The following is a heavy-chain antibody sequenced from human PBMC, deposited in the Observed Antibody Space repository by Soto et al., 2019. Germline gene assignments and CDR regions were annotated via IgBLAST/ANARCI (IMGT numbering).Heavy chain of an antibody. CDR1: GFTFSSYA. J-gene: IGHJ4*02. Sequence: GGSLRLSCAASGFTFSSYAMHWVRQAPGKGLEWVAVISYDGSNKYYADSVKGRFTISRDNSKNTLYLQMNSLRAEDTAVYYCARDYDILTGYNFDYWGQGTLVTVSS. D-gene: IGHD3-9*01. V-gene: IGHV3-30-3*01. CDR3: ARDYDILTGYNFDY. CDR2: ISYDGSNK.